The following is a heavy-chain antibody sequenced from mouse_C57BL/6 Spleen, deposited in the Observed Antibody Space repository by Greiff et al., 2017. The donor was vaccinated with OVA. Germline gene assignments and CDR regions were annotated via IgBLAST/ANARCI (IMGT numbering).Heavy chain of an antibody. V-gene: IGHV5-9-1*02. J-gene: IGHJ4*01. Sequence: VQVVESGEGLVKPGGSLKLSCAASGFTFSSYSMSWVRQTPEKRLEWVAYISSGGDSIYYADTVKGRFTISRDNARNTLYLQMSSLKSEDTAMYYCTRDRTTVVATEDMDYWGQGTSVTVAS. CDR3: TRDRTTVVATEDMDY. D-gene: IGHD1-1*01. CDR2: ISSGGDSI. CDR1: GFTFSSYS.